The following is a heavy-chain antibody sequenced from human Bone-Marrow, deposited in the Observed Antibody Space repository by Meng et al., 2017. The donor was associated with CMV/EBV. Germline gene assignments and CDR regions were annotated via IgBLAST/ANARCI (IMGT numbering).Heavy chain of an antibody. CDR3: VRDWLDSAYDCFDP. CDR1: GYTFTRYG. D-gene: IGHD3-16*01. V-gene: IGHV1-18*01. Sequence: ASVKVSCKASGYTFTRYGISWVRQAPGQGLEWMGWISAEDGHTNFARRFQDRVSMTTDTSTTTVYMELRSLRSDDTAVYYCVRDWLDSAYDCFDPRGQGTLVT. J-gene: IGHJ5*02. CDR2: ISAEDGHT.